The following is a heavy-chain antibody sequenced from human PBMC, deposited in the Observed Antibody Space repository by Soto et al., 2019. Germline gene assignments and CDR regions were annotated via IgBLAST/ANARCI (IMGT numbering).Heavy chain of an antibody. J-gene: IGHJ4*02. CDR1: GFPFSSYG. CDR3: AKDPYGSGSYSVDY. CDR2: ISYDGSNK. V-gene: IGHV3-30*18. Sequence: PGGSLRLSCASSGFPFSSYGMHWVRQAPGKGLEWVAVISYDGSNKYYADSVKGRFTTSRDNSKNTLYLQMNSLRAEDTAVYYCAKDPYGSGSYSVDYWGQGTLVTVSS. D-gene: IGHD3-10*01.